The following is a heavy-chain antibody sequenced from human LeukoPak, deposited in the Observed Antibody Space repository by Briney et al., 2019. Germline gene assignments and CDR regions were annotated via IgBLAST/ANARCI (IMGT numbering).Heavy chain of an antibody. V-gene: IGHV3-23*01. D-gene: IGHD6-13*01. Sequence: EGSLRLSCSASGSTFSNNPKNWVRQAAGKGLEWVSTISESGSGTYYADSVKGRFTISRDNSKDTLYLHMNSLRAEDTALYYCAKGFGSSIWHEDYWGQGTLVTVSS. CDR1: GSTFSNNP. J-gene: IGHJ4*02. CDR3: AKGFGSSIWHEDY. CDR2: ISESGSGT.